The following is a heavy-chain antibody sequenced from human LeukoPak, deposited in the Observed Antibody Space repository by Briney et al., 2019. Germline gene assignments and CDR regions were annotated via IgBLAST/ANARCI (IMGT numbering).Heavy chain of an antibody. CDR2: IDWDDDK. CDR1: GFSFTNNGMC. CDR3: ALIRGTYCSSTTCSFEDF. J-gene: IGHJ4*02. D-gene: IGHD2-2*01. Sequence: SGPTLVNPTQTLTLTCTFSGFSFTNNGMCVTWIRQPPGKALEWIARIDWDDDKYYSASLKTRLTISKDTSKNQVVLTMTNMDPVDTATYDCALIRGTYCSSTTCSFEDFWGQGTLVTVSS. V-gene: IGHV2-70*10.